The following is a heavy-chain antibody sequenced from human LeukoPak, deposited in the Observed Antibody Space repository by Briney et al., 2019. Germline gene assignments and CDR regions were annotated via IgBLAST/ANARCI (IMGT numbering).Heavy chain of an antibody. CDR1: GFTFSSYA. CDR3: AKHAVQYSTTPPLGY. CDR2: ISGSGGST. V-gene: IGHV3-23*01. J-gene: IGHJ4*02. D-gene: IGHD6-6*01. Sequence: GGSLRLSCAASGFTFSSYAMSWVRQAPGKGLECVSAISGSGGSTYYADSVKGRFTISRDNSKNTLYLQMNSLRAEDTAVYYCAKHAVQYSTTPPLGYWGQGSLVTVSS.